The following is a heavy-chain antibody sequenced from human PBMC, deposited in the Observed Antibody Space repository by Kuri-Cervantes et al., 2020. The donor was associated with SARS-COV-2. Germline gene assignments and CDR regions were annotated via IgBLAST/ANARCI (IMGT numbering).Heavy chain of an antibody. CDR2: ISYDGSNK. CDR1: GFTFSSYA. J-gene: IGHJ4*02. CDR3: AKDRDLVLDY. Sequence: GGSLRLSCAASGFTFSSYAMHWVRQAPGKGLEWVAVISYDGSNKYYADSVKGRFTISRDNSKNTLYLQMNSLRAEDTALYYCAKDRDLVLDYWGQGTLVTVSS. V-gene: IGHV3-30-3*01. D-gene: IGHD2-8*02.